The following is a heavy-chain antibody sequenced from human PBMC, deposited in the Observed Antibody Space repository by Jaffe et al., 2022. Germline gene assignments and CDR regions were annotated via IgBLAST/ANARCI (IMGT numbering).Heavy chain of an antibody. V-gene: IGHV4-38-2*01. J-gene: IGHJ6*03. CDR1: GYSISSGYY. CDR2: IYHSGST. D-gene: IGHD6-19*01. CDR3: ARGIAVAAYYMDV. Sequence: QVQLQESGPGLVKPSETLSLTCAVSGYSISSGYYWGWIRQPPGKGLEWIGSIYHSGSTYYNPSLKSRVTISVDTSKNQFSLKLSSVTAADTAVYYCARGIAVAAYYMDVWGKGTTVTVSS.